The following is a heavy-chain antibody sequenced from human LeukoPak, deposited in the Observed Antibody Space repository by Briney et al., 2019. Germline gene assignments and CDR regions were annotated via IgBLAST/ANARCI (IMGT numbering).Heavy chain of an antibody. J-gene: IGHJ4*02. CDR1: GGSFRGYY. CDR3: ARVSRAYNYSPIIY. CDR2: INHSGST. Sequence: RPSETLSLTCAVYGGSFRGYYWSWIRQPPGKGLEWIGEINHSGSTNYSPSLKSRVTMSVDTSKNQFSLTVSYVTAADTAVYYCARVSRAYNYSPIIYWGQGTLVTVSS. V-gene: IGHV4-34*01. D-gene: IGHD5-18*01.